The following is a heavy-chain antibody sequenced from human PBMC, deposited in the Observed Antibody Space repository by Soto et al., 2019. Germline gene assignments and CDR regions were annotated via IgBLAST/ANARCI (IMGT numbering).Heavy chain of an antibody. V-gene: IGHV4-31*03. CDR2: IYYSGST. J-gene: IGHJ4*02. CDR1: GGSISSGGYY. CDR3: AAQYTEGGSFDY. Sequence: QVQLQESGPGLVKPSQTLSLTCTVSGGSISSGGYYWSWIRQHPGKGLEWIGYIYYSGSTYYNPSLKSRVTISVDTSKNQFSPKLSSVTAADTAVYYCAAQYTEGGSFDYWGQGTLVTVSS. D-gene: IGHD1-1*01.